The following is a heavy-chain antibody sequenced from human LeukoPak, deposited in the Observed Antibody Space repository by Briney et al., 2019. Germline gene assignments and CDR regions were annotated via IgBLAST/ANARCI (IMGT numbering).Heavy chain of an antibody. V-gene: IGHV3-7*01. J-gene: IGHJ4*02. CDR3: ARVLPWSYYFDS. CDR2: MKQDGSQK. CDR1: GFTFSSHW. D-gene: IGHD2-15*01. Sequence: PGGSLRLSCAASGFTFSSHWMSWVRQAPGKGLEWVANMKQDGSQKYYADSVKGRFTISRDNAKNSLYLQMNSLRAEDTAVYYCARVLPWSYYFDSWGRGALVTVSS.